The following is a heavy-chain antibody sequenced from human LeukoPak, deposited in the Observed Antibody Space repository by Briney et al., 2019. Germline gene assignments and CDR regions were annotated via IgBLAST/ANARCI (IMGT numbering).Heavy chain of an antibody. D-gene: IGHD3-10*01. Sequence: SVKVSCKASGYTFSSYVISWVRQAPGQGLEWMGRIIPIFGTANYAQKFQGRVTITGDKSTSTAYMELSSLRSEDTAVYYCARSGSYYNLYYYMDVWGKGTTVTVSS. J-gene: IGHJ6*03. V-gene: IGHV1-69*06. CDR1: GYTFSSYV. CDR3: ARSGSYYNLYYYMDV. CDR2: IIPIFGTA.